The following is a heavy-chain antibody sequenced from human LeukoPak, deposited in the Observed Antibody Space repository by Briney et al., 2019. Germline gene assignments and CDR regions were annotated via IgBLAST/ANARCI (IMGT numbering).Heavy chain of an antibody. CDR2: ISGYNGNT. Sequence: ASVKVSCKASGYTFNRYGITWVRQAPGQGREWMGWISGYNGNTNYAQKLQGRVTMTTDTSTSTAYMELRSLRSDDTAMYYCARDYGYGVTVMISDDYWGQGTLVTVSS. V-gene: IGHV1-18*01. D-gene: IGHD5-12*01. CDR3: ARDYGYGVTVMISDDY. CDR1: GYTFNRYG. J-gene: IGHJ4*02.